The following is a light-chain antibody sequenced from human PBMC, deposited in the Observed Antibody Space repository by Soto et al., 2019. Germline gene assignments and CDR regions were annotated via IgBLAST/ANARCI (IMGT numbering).Light chain of an antibody. Sequence: DIVLPQSPATLSLSPVDRATRSCRASQSVSSYLAWYQQKAGQAPRLLIYDASNRATGIPARFSGSASGTDSTLTISSLDRENFAVYDCHQRSNWPWTFGQGTKVDI. CDR1: QSVSSY. V-gene: IGKV3-11*01. CDR2: DAS. CDR3: HQRSNWPWT. J-gene: IGKJ1*01.